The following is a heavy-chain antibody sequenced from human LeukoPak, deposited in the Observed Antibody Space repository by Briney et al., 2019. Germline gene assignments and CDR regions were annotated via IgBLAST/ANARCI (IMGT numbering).Heavy chain of an antibody. CDR2: INPNSGGT. CDR1: GYTFTDYY. D-gene: IGHD2-2*02. J-gene: IGHJ5*02. Sequence: ASVKVSCKASGYTFTDYYVTWVRQAPGQGLEWMGWINPNSGGTNYAQKFQGRVTMTRDTSISTAYMELSRLRSDDTAVYYYARGDIIVLPAGIPHNWFDPWGQGTLVTVSS. V-gene: IGHV1-2*02. CDR3: ARGDIIVLPAGIPHNWFDP.